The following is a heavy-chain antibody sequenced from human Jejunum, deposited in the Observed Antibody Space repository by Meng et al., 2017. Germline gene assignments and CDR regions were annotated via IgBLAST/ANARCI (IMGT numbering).Heavy chain of an antibody. D-gene: IGHD2-2*03. CDR2: IYHTGSP. CDR1: GGSINSDGYT. Sequence: QLQLQQSGSGLAKPSQTLSLPCAVSGGSINSDGYTWSWIRQPPGKGLEWIGYIYHTGSPYYNPSLKSRLTISVDRSENQFSLKLSSVTAADTAVYYCARMDSAFHYFDYWGQGTLVTVSS. J-gene: IGHJ4*02. V-gene: IGHV4-30-2*01. CDR3: ARMDSAFHYFDY.